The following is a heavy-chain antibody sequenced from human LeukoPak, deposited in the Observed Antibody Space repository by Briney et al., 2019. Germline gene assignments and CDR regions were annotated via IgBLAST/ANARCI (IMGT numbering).Heavy chain of an antibody. CDR2: ISSSSATI. CDR1: GFTFNTYS. Sequence: GGSLRLSCVASGFTFNTYSMICLRQAPGKGLEWISYISSSSATIYYADSVKGRFTISRDNAKNSLYLQMNRLRAEDAAVYYCARGRDLFDSWGQGTLVIVSS. J-gene: IGHJ4*02. CDR3: ARGRDLFDS. V-gene: IGHV3-48*04.